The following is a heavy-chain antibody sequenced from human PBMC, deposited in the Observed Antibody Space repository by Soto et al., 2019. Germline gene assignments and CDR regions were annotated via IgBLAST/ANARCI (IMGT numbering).Heavy chain of an antibody. V-gene: IGHV3-33*01. CDR2: IWYDGSNK. Sequence: GGSLRLSCAASGFTFSSYGMHWVRQAPGKGLEWVAVIWYDGSNKYYADSVKGRFTISRDNSKNTLYLQMNSLRAEDTAVYYCARDSGPERDVVVPAANNWFDPWGQGTLVTVSS. CDR3: ARDSGPERDVVVPAANNWFDP. CDR1: GFTFSSYG. D-gene: IGHD2-2*01. J-gene: IGHJ5*02.